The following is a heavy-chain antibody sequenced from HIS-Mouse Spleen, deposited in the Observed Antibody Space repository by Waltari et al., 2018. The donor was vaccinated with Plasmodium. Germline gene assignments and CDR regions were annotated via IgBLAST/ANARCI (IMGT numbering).Heavy chain of an antibody. V-gene: IGHV4-34*01. Sequence: QVQLQQWGAGLLKPSATLSLTCAVYGGSFSGYYWSWIRQPPGTGLEWIGEINHSGSTNYNPSLKSRVTISVDTSKNQFSLKLSSVTAADTAVYYCARGVGYCSGGSCDHYFDYWGQGTLVTVSS. CDR2: INHSGST. CDR3: ARGVGYCSGGSCDHYFDY. J-gene: IGHJ4*02. D-gene: IGHD2-15*01. CDR1: GGSFSGYY.